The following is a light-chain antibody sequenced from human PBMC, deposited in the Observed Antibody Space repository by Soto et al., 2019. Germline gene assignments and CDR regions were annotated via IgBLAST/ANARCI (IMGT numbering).Light chain of an antibody. V-gene: IGLV1-40*01. CDR1: SSNIGAGYG. CDR3: QSYDSSLSGWV. J-gene: IGLJ3*02. CDR2: VNS. Sequence: QSVLTQPPSVSGAPGQRVTISCTGSSSNIGAGYGVHWYQQLPGTAPKLLIYVNSNRPSGVPDRFSGSKSGTSASLAITGLRAVDEADYYCQSYDSSLSGWVFGGETKLTVL.